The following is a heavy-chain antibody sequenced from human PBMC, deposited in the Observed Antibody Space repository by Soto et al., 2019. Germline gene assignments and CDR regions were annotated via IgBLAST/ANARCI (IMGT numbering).Heavy chain of an antibody. D-gene: IGHD2-21*01. CDR2: ISAYNGNT. Sequence: GASVKVSCKASGYTFASYAISWMRQAPGQGLEWMGWISAYNGNTNYAQKLQGRVTMTTDTSTSTAYMELRSLRSDDTAVYYCARDSHGGDSEYWGQGTLVTVSS. V-gene: IGHV1-18*01. J-gene: IGHJ4*02. CDR1: GYTFASYA. CDR3: ARDSHGGDSEY.